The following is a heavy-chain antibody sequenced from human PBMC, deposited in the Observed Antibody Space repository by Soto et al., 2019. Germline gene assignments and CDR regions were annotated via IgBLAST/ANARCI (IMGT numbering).Heavy chain of an antibody. J-gene: IGHJ6*03. Sequence: SETLSLTCTVSGDSISNYYWSWIRQPPEKGLEWIGYIYYSGSTKYNPSLKSRVTISVATSKNQFSLRLSSVTAADSAVYYCARSGDYTNYYYYYMDVWGKGTTVTVSS. V-gene: IGHV4-59*08. CDR3: ARSGDYTNYYYYYMDV. CDR1: GDSISNYY. D-gene: IGHD4-17*01. CDR2: IYYSGST.